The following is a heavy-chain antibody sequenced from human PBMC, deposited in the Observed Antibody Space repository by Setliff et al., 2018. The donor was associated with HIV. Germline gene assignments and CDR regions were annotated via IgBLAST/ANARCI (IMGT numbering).Heavy chain of an antibody. CDR1: LGSINTHR. CDR2: VHYSGSP. D-gene: IGHD3-3*01. CDR3: ARATFFDFWSGFPHHYMDV. Sequence: PSETLSLTCTVSLGSINTHRWNWSRQPPGKGLEWIGYVHYSGSPNYNPSFKSRVIMSVDTSKNQFSLRLKSVTAADTAVYYCARATFFDFWSGFPHHYMDVWGKGTTVTVSS. J-gene: IGHJ6*03. V-gene: IGHV4-59*11.